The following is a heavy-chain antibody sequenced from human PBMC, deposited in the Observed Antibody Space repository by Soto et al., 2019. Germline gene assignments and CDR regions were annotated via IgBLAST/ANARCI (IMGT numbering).Heavy chain of an antibody. D-gene: IGHD3-10*01. V-gene: IGHV1-2*04. CDR2: INPNSGGT. CDR1: GYTFTGYY. J-gene: IGHJ4*02. Sequence: QVQLVQSGAEVKKPGASVKVSCKASGYTFTGYYMHWVRQAPGQGLEWMGWINPNSGGTNYAQKFQGWFTMTMDTSISTAYMELSRLRSDDTAVYYCARAGITMVRGVTMPRNFDYWGQGTLVTVSS. CDR3: ARAGITMVRGVTMPRNFDY.